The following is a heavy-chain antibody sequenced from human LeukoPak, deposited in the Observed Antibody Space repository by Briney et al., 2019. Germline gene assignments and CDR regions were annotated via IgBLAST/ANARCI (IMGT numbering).Heavy chain of an antibody. CDR1: GFTFSSYS. J-gene: IGHJ4*02. CDR3: YGRGVALRSY. CDR2: VTSGGRT. D-gene: IGHD3-10*01. V-gene: IGHV3-23*01. Sequence: GGSLRLSCAASGFTFSSYSMNWVRQAPGKGLEWVSGVTSGGRTYYADSVKGRFTISRDNSKNTLYLQINSLRAEDTAVYYCYGRGVALRSYWGQGILVTVSS.